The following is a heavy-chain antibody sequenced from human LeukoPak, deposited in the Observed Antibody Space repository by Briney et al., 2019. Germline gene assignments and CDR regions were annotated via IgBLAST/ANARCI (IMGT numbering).Heavy chain of an antibody. CDR2: IRYDGSNK. CDR3: AKDLSGYNWNDCFDY. CDR1: GFTFSSYG. D-gene: IGHD1-1*01. J-gene: IGHJ4*02. V-gene: IGHV3-30*02. Sequence: GGTLRLSCAASGFTFSSYGMHWVRQAPGKGLEWVAFIRYDGSNKYYADSVKGRFTISRDNSKNTLYLQINSLRAEDTAVYYCAKDLSGYNWNDCFDYWGQGTLVTVSS.